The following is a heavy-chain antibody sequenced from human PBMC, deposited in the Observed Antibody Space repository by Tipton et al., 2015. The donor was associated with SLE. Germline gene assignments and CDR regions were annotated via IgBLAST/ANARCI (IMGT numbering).Heavy chain of an antibody. Sequence: TLSLTCTVSGGSISTYHWSWIRQPPGKGLEWIGYIYYIGSTNYNPSLKSRVTMSVDTSKNQFSLKLSSVTAADTAVYYCARGIVGPRWFDPWGQGTLVTVSS. V-gene: IGHV4-59*12. CDR1: GGSISTYH. J-gene: IGHJ5*02. D-gene: IGHD1-26*01. CDR3: ARGIVGPRWFDP. CDR2: IYYIGST.